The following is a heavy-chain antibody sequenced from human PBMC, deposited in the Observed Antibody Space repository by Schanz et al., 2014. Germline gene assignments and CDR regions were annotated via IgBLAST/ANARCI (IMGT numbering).Heavy chain of an antibody. CDR1: GFTFNNYD. D-gene: IGHD3-10*01. J-gene: IGHJ4*02. V-gene: IGHV3-23*04. CDR2: ISGGGGSA. CDR3: AKKGGDYGSGSYQIIDD. Sequence: EVQLVESGGGLVQPGGSLRLSCAASGFTFNNYDMNWVRLVPGKGLECVSGISGGGGSAYYADSVKGRFTISRDNSKNTLYLQMSSLRAEDTAVYYCAKKGGDYGSGSYQIIDDWGQGTLVTVSS.